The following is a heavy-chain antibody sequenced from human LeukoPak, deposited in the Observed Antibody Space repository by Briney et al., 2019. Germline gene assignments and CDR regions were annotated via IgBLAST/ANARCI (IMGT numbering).Heavy chain of an antibody. Sequence: SETLSLTCTVSGGSISSYYWSWIRQPAGKGLEWIGRIYTSGSTNYNPSLKSRVTISLDTPKTHFSLTLSSLTAADTAVYYCARSPPGWYYDNSGQYYFDTWGQGALVTVSS. CDR3: ARSPPGWYYDNSGQYYFDT. V-gene: IGHV4-4*07. J-gene: IGHJ4*02. CDR1: GGSISSYY. CDR2: IYTSGST. D-gene: IGHD3-22*01.